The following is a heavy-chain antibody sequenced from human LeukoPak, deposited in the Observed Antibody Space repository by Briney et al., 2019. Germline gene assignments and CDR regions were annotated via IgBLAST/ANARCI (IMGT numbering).Heavy chain of an antibody. V-gene: IGHV4-61*02. CDR1: GGSVSSGSYY. Sequence: SETLSLTCTVSGGSVSSGSYYWSWIRQPAGKGLEWIGRIYTSGSTNYNPSLKSRVTISVDTSKNQFSLKLSSVTAADTAVYYCARRLGRGYQLPFDYWGQGTLVTVSS. CDR3: ARRLGRGYQLPFDY. D-gene: IGHD2-2*01. CDR2: IYTSGST. J-gene: IGHJ4*02.